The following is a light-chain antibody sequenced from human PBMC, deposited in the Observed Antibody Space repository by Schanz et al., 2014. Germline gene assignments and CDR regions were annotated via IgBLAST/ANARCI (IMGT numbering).Light chain of an antibody. CDR3: CSYAGTYTSWV. CDR2: DVS. CDR1: SSDVGSYNY. J-gene: IGLJ3*02. Sequence: QSALTQPRSVSGSPGQSVTISCTGTSSDVGSYNYVSWYQQHSGKAPKLMIYDVSKRPSGVPDRFSGSRSGNTASLTISGLQPEDEADYYCCSYAGTYTSWVFGGGTKLTVL. V-gene: IGLV2-11*01.